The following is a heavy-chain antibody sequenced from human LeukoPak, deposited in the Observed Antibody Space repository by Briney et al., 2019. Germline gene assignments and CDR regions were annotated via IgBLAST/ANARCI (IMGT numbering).Heavy chain of an antibody. CDR1: GFTFSSYA. CDR2: ISGSGGST. Sequence: GGSLRLSCAASGFTFSSYATSWVRQAPGKGLEWVSAISGSGGSTYYADSVKGRFTISRDNSKNTLYLQMNSLRAEDTAVYYCAKDLGYSSGWRGFFYAYWGQGTLVTVSS. V-gene: IGHV3-23*01. D-gene: IGHD6-19*01. J-gene: IGHJ4*02. CDR3: AKDLGYSSGWRGFFYAY.